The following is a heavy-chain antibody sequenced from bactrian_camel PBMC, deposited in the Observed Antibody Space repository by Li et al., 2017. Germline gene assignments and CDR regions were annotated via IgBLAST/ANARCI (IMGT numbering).Heavy chain of an antibody. CDR2: INSLGGST. D-gene: IGHD6*01. V-gene: IGHV3S40*01. J-gene: IGHJ6*01. CDR3: AADRQIGSWYGNAAFGY. CDR1: GFTFDIYG. Sequence: VQLVESGGGLVQPGGSLRLSCTASGFTFDIYGMSWVRQAPGKGLEWVSGINSLGGSTYYADSVKGRFTISRDNAKNTLYLQLNGLKAEDTAVYYCAADRQIGSWYGNAAFGYWGQGTQVTVS.